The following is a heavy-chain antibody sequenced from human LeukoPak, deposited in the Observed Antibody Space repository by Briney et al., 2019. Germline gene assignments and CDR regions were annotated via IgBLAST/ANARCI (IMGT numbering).Heavy chain of an antibody. D-gene: IGHD3-10*01. V-gene: IGHV1-69*04. CDR3: ARDGRFGEIDY. CDR1: GGTFSSYA. Sequence: SVKVSCKASGGTFSSYAISWVRQAPGQGLEWMGRIIPILGIANYAQKFQGRVTITADKSTSTAYMELSSLRSEDTAVYYCARDGRFGEIDYWGQGTLVTVSS. CDR2: IIPILGIA. J-gene: IGHJ4*02.